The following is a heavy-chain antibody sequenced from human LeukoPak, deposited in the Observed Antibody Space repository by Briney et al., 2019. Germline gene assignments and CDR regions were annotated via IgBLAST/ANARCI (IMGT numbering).Heavy chain of an antibody. J-gene: IGHJ6*03. CDR2: ISSSSSYI. Sequence: GGSLRLSCAASGFTFSSYSMNWVRQAPGKGLEWVSSISSSSSYIYYADSVKGRFTISRDNAKDSLYLQMNSLRAEDTAVYYCARGPSNWPSYYYYMDVWGKGTTVTVSS. CDR3: ARGPSNWPSYYYYMDV. V-gene: IGHV3-21*01. D-gene: IGHD6-13*01. CDR1: GFTFSSYS.